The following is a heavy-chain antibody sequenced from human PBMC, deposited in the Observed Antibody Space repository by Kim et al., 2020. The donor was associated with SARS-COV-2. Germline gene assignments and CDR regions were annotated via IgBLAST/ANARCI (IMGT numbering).Heavy chain of an antibody. CDR1: GFTFSNYY. V-gene: IGHV3-7*01. J-gene: IGHJ4*02. Sequence: GGSLRLSCAASGFTFSNYYMSWVRQAPGKGLEWVANIKQDGSEKHYVDSVKGRFTISRDDANNLLFLQMNSLRAEDTAVYFCTRAGYCSGTSCSGVRLVNYWGPETLVTVSS. D-gene: IGHD2-2*01. CDR3: TRAGYCSGTSCSGVRLVNY. CDR2: IKQDGSEK.